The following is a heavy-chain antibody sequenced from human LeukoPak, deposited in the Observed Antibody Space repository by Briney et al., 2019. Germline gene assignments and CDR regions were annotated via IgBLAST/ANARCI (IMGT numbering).Heavy chain of an antibody. CDR2: ISGSGGTT. CDR3: AKWDGFGKD. V-gene: IGHV3-23*01. CDR1: GFTFSSYA. D-gene: IGHD3-10*01. J-gene: IGHJ4*02. Sequence: PGGSLRLSCAASGFTFSSYAMSGVRQAPGKGLEWVSGISGSGGTTYYADSVKGRFTISRDNSKNTLYLQMNSLRAEDTAVYYWAKWDGFGKDWGQGTLVTVSS.